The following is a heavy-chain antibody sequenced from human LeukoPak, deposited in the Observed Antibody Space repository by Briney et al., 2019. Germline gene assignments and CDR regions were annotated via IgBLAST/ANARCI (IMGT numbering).Heavy chain of an antibody. CDR2: IRSKAYGGTT. J-gene: IGHJ4*02. D-gene: IGHD3-9*01. CDR1: GFSFGDYA. CDR3: TRDTLLRYFDWFVPFVY. V-gene: IGHV3-49*03. Sequence: GGSLRLSCTASGFSFGDYAMSWFRQAPGKGLEWVGFIRSKAYGGTTEYAASVKGRFTITRDDSKSIAYLQMNSLKTEDTAVYYCTRDTLLRYFDWFVPFVYWGQGTLVTVSS.